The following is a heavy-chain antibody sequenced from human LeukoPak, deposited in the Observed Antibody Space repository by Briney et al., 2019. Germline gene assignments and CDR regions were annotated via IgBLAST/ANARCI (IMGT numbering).Heavy chain of an antibody. CDR3: ARLRWERRILDY. J-gene: IGHJ4*02. CDR2: ISGSGGST. V-gene: IGHV3-23*01. Sequence: QSGGSLRLSCAASGFTFSSYAMSWVRQAPGKGLEWVSAISGSGGSTYYADSVKGRFTISRDNSKNTLYLQMNSLRAEDTAVYYCARLRWERRILDYWGQGTLVTVSS. D-gene: IGHD1-26*01. CDR1: GFTFSSYA.